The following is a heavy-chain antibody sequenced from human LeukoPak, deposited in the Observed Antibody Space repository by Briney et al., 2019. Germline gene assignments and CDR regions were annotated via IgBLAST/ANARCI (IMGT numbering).Heavy chain of an antibody. Sequence: SETLSLTCTVSGGSISRGDYYWSWIRQPPGKGLEWIGYIYYSGSTYYNPSLKGRITISVDASKNHFSLKLSSVTAADTAVYYCATYSSSSGYWGQGTLVTVSS. CDR2: IYYSGST. CDR3: ATYSSSSGY. CDR1: GGSISRGDYY. J-gene: IGHJ4*02. D-gene: IGHD6-6*01. V-gene: IGHV4-30-4*01.